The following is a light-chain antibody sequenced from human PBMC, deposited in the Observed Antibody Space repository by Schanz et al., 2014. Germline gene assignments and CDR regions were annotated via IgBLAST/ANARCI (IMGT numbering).Light chain of an antibody. V-gene: IGLV2-14*01. CDR3: QSYDNRLNGSL. Sequence: QSALTQPASVSGSPGQSITISCTGTSSDVGGYNYVSWYQQHPGKAPKVMIYDVSNRPSGVSNRFSGSKSGNTASLTISGLQAEDEADYYCQSYDNRLNGSLFGGGTKLTVL. CDR1: SSDVGGYNY. CDR2: DVS. J-gene: IGLJ3*02.